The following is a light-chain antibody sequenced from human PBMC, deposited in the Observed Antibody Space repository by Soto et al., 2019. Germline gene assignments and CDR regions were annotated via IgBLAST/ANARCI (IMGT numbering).Light chain of an antibody. CDR3: QQYGSSPEIT. Sequence: TVLTQSPGTLSLSPGERATLSCRASQSVSSTYLAWYQHKPGQAPRLLIYGSSRRATGIPDRFSASGSGTDFSLTISRLEPDDFAVYYCQQYGSSPEITFGQGTRLEIK. CDR1: QSVSSTY. J-gene: IGKJ5*01. CDR2: GSS. V-gene: IGKV3-20*01.